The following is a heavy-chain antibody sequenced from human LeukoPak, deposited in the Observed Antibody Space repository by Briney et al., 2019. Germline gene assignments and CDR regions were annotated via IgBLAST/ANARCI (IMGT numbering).Heavy chain of an antibody. V-gene: IGHV3-23*01. Sequence: GGSLRLSCAAFGFTFSSYAMSWVRQAPGEGLDWVSAIIGSGGSTYYADSVKGRFTISRDNSKSTLYLQMNSLRAEDTAVYYCAKGRSMDVWGQGTTVTVSS. CDR3: AKGRSMDV. J-gene: IGHJ6*02. CDR2: IIGSGGST. CDR1: GFTFSSYA.